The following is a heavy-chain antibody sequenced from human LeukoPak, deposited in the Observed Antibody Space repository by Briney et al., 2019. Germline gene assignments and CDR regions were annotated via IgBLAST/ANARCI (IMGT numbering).Heavy chain of an antibody. CDR3: ARDDPLDYYDSSGYYPQSPYWYFDL. J-gene: IGHJ2*01. CDR2: IYLYGTT. Sequence: PSETLSLTCSVSIGSISSSKWWSWVRQSPVKGLEWIGEIYLYGTTNYNPSFTSRVTMSVDRSRNQFSLKLSSVTAADTAVYYCARDDPLDYYDSSGYYPQSPYWYFDLWGRGTLVTVSS. CDR1: IGSISSSKW. D-gene: IGHD3-22*01. V-gene: IGHV4-4*02.